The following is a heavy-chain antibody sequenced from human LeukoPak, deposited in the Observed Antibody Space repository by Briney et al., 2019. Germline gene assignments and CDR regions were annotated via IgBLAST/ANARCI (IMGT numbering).Heavy chain of an antibody. CDR3: ARGNYGYYYYYMDV. Sequence: SETLSLTCTVSGGSISSYYWSWIRQPPGKGLEWIGYIYYSGSTNYNPSLKSRVTISVDTSKNQFSLKLSSVTAADTAVYYCARGNYGYYYYYMDVWGKGTTVTVSS. CDR1: GGSISSYY. V-gene: IGHV4-59*01. D-gene: IGHD3-10*01. J-gene: IGHJ6*03. CDR2: IYYSGST.